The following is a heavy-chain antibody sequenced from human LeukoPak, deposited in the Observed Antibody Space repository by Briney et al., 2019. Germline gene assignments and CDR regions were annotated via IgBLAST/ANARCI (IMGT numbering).Heavy chain of an antibody. Sequence: PGGSLRLAWAASGFTFSIYGTHWVRHAPGKGLEWVAFIRSEGSNTYYADSVKGRFTSSRDNSKNTMYLQINRLRAEDTAVYYGAKGMSPLRYFDWLSGNWFDPWGQGTLVTVSS. CDR2: IRSEGSNT. CDR1: GFTFSIYG. D-gene: IGHD3-9*01. J-gene: IGHJ5*02. CDR3: AKGMSPLRYFDWLSGNWFDP. V-gene: IGHV3-30*02.